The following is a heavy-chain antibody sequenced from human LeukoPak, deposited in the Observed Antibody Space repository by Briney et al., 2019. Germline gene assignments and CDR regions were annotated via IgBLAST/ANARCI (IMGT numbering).Heavy chain of an antibody. J-gene: IGHJ3*02. CDR1: GGTFSSYA. V-gene: IGHV1-69*04. Sequence: SVKVSCKASGGTFSSYAISWVRQAPGQGLEWMGRIIPILDIANYAQKFQGRVTITADKSTSTAYMELSSLSSEDTAVYYCARAPQRGAFDIWGQGTMVTVSS. CDR3: ARAPQRGAFDI. CDR2: IIPILDIA. D-gene: IGHD1-14*01.